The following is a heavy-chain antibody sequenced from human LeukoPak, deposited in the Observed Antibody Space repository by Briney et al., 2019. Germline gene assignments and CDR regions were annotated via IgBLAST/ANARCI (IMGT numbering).Heavy chain of an antibody. CDR2: IYCSGST. D-gene: IGHD5-24*01. V-gene: IGHV4-59*01. Sequence: PSETLSLTCTVSGGSISSYYWSWLRQPPGKGLEWIGYIYCSGSTNNNPSLKSRVTISVDTSKNQFSLKLSSVTAADTAVYYCARWGRWLQEAPDYWGQGTLVTVSS. J-gene: IGHJ4*02. CDR1: GGSISSYY. CDR3: ARWGRWLQEAPDY.